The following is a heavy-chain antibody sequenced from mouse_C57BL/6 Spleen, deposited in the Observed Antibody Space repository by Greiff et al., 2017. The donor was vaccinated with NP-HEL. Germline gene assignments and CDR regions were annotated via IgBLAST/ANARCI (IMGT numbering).Heavy chain of an antibody. J-gene: IGHJ2*01. CDR1: GYTFTSYW. CDR2: IDPSDSYT. D-gene: IGHD3-3*01. CDR3: AREASVGYY. Sequence: QVQLQQPGAELVRPGTSVKLSCKASGYTFTSYWMHWVKQRPGQGLEWIGVIDPSDSYTNYNQKFKGKATLTVDTSSSTAYMQLSSLTSEDSAVYYCAREASVGYYWGQGTTLTVSS. V-gene: IGHV1-59*01.